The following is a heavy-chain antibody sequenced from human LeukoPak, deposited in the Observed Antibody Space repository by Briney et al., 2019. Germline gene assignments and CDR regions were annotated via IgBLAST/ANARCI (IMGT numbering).Heavy chain of an antibody. Sequence: SETLSLTCTVSGGSVSSGSYYWSWIRQPPGKGLEWIGYIYYSGSTNYNPSLKSRVTISVDTSKNQFPLKLSSVTAADTALYYCARDAGYSSSPLGYWGQGTLVTVSS. CDR2: IYYSGST. CDR1: GGSVSSGSYY. D-gene: IGHD6-13*01. V-gene: IGHV4-61*01. J-gene: IGHJ4*02. CDR3: ARDAGYSSSPLGY.